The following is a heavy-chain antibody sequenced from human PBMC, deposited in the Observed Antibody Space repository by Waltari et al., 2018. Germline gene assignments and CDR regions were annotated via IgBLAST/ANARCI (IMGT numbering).Heavy chain of an antibody. Sequence: EVQLVESGGGLVQPGGSLRLSCVGPGFTFGTFRLTWVRQGQGKGLEWVAGRKEDGNEKYYVDSVKGRFTNSRENARDSLYLQMSSLGDDDTAGYYCARGSGYGGSDYWGQGTLVIVSS. CDR3: ARGSGYGGSDY. CDR2: RKEDGNEK. CDR1: GFTFGTFR. D-gene: IGHD1-26*01. V-gene: IGHV3-7*04. J-gene: IGHJ4*02.